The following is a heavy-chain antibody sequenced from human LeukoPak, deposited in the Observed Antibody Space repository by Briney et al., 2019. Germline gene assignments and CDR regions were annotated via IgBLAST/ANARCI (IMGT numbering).Heavy chain of an antibody. CDR1: GSTFSSDA. J-gene: IGHJ3*02. CDR3: ASRDYYDSSGYNDAFDI. Sequence: GGSLRLSCAASGSTFSSDAMSWVRQAPGKGLEWVSAISGSGGSTYYADSVKGRFTISRDNSKNTLYLQMNSLRAEDTAVYYCASRDYYDSSGYNDAFDIWGQGTMVTVSS. D-gene: IGHD3-22*01. CDR2: ISGSGGST. V-gene: IGHV3-23*01.